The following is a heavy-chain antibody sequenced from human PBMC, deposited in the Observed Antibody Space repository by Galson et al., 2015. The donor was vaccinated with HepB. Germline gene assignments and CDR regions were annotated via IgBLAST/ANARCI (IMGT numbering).Heavy chain of an antibody. V-gene: IGHV3-53*01. CDR3: ARGYCTNGVCYPGDDAFDI. J-gene: IGHJ3*02. CDR2: IYSGGST. CDR1: GFPVSSNY. D-gene: IGHD2-8*01. Sequence: LRLSCAASGFPVSSNYMSWVRQAPGKGLEWVSVIYSGGSTYYADSVKGRFTISRDNSKNTLYLQMNSLRAEDTAVYYCARGYCTNGVCYPGDDAFDIWGQGTMVTVSS.